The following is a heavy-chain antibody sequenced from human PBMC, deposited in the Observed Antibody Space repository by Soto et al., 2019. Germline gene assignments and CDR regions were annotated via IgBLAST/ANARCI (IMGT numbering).Heavy chain of an antibody. CDR2: INSDGSST. J-gene: IGHJ4*02. V-gene: IGHV3-74*01. Sequence: EVQLVESGGGLVQPGGSLRLSCAASGFTFSSYWMHWVRQVPGKGLVWVSRINSDGSSTGYADPVMGRFTISRDNAKNXXYLQMNSLRAEDTAVYYCARDEGYCSGGSCYVAGYWGQGTLVTVSS. CDR1: GFTFSSYW. D-gene: IGHD2-15*01. CDR3: ARDEGYCSGGSCYVAGY.